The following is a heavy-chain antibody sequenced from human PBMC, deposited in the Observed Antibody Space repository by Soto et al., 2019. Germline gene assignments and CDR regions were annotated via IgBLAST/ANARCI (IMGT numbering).Heavy chain of an antibody. CDR1: GFTFGSYF. CDR2: VSDGGST. CDR3: AKGPRQDSKYEKGV. D-gene: IGHD2-15*01. Sequence: EVQLLESGGGLVQPGGSLRLSCAASGFTFGSYFMRWVRQTPGQGLEWVSTVSDGGSTNYADSVKDRFTVSRDNTKNRVYPQTNSLSAEDSAVCYGAKGPRQDSKYEKGVGGRATAVTVSS. V-gene: IGHV3-23*01. J-gene: IGHJ6*02.